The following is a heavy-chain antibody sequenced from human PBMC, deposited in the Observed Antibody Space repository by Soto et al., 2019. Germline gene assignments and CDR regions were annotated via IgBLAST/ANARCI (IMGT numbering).Heavy chain of an antibody. V-gene: IGHV1-18*01. Sequence: QVPLVQSGAEVKKPGASVKVSCKASDYSFTSYGISWVRQAPGQGLEWMGWITVYNGDTHYAQNFQGRVTMTTDTSTNTAYMELRSLRSDDTAVYYCARGVDYWGQGTLVTVSS. CDR1: DYSFTSYG. CDR3: ARGVDY. J-gene: IGHJ4*02. CDR2: ITVYNGDT.